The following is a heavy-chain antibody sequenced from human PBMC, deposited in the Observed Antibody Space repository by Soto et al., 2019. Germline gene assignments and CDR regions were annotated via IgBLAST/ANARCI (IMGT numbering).Heavy chain of an antibody. J-gene: IGHJ4*02. Sequence: SETLSLTCAVYGGSFSGYYWSWIRQPPGKGLEWIGEINHSGSTNYNPSLKSRVTISVDTSKNQFSLKLSSVTAADTAVYYCARAAPRYCSGGSCYSGRDYWDQGTLVTFS. V-gene: IGHV4-34*01. CDR3: ARAAPRYCSGGSCYSGRDY. D-gene: IGHD2-15*01. CDR2: INHSGST. CDR1: GGSFSGYY.